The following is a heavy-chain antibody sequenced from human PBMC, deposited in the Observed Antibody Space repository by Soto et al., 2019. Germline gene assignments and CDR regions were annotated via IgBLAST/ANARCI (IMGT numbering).Heavy chain of an antibody. CDR3: AKVRGYSGYDSPDY. J-gene: IGHJ4*02. CDR1: GFTFSSYS. Sequence: GGSLRLSCAASGFTFSSYSMNWVRQAPGKGLEWVSSISSSSYIYYADSVKGRFTIPRDNSKNSLYLQMNSLRAEDTAVYYCAKVRGYSGYDSPDYWGQGTLVTVSS. CDR2: ISSSSYI. V-gene: IGHV3-21*04. D-gene: IGHD5-12*01.